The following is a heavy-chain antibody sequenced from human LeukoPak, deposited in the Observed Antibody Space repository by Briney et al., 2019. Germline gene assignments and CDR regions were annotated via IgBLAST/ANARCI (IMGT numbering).Heavy chain of an antibody. CDR1: GFTFTSSA. CDR3: AAELVGATSGFDY. J-gene: IGHJ4*02. V-gene: IGHV1-58*01. D-gene: IGHD1-26*01. CDR2: IVVGSGNT. Sequence: SVKVSCKASGFTFTSSAVQWVRQARGQRLEWIGWIVVGSGNTNYAQKFQERVTITRDMSTSTAYMELSSLRSEDTAVYYCAAELVGATSGFDYWGQGTLVTVSS.